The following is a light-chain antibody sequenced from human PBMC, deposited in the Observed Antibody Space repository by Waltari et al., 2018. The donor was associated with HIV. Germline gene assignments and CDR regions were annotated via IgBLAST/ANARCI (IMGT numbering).Light chain of an antibody. V-gene: IGKV3-20*01. CDR3: HQYGSSPRT. CDR2: GAS. CDR1: KSLNSTY. J-gene: IGKJ1*01. Sequence: IALTQSPGTLFLSTGEKATLVCRASKSLNSTYLAWYQQQPGQNPRLLIYGASRRAIGSPDRFSGSGSGTDFTLTISRLEPGDFAVYYCHQYGSSPRTFGQGTKVDIK.